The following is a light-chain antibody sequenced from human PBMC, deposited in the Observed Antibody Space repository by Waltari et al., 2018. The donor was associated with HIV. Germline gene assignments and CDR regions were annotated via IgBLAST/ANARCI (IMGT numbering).Light chain of an antibody. CDR2: DDS. Sequence: SFVLTQSPSMSVAPGETARIACGGNNIGGESFHWYQQKPGQAPVLVMYDDSDRPSGIPERCSGSNSKNTATLTISRVEAGDEADYYCQLWDSRGNHVVFGGGTKLTVL. CDR1: NIGGES. J-gene: IGLJ2*01. CDR3: QLWDSRGNHVV. V-gene: IGLV3-21*04.